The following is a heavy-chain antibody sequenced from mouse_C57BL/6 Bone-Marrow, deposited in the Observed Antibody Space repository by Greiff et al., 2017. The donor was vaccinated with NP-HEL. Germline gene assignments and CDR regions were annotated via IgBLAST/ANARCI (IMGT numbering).Heavy chain of an antibody. J-gene: IGHJ1*03. D-gene: IGHD4-1*01. CDR1: GYSITSGYY. CDR3: ARDRLGRGYFDV. Sequence: EVKLMESGPGLVKPSQSLSLTCSVTGYSITSGYYWNWIRQFPGNKLEWMGYISYDGSNNYNPSLKNRISITRDTSKNQFFLKLNSVTTEDTATYYCARDRLGRGYFDVWGTGTTVTVSS. V-gene: IGHV3-6*01. CDR2: ISYDGSN.